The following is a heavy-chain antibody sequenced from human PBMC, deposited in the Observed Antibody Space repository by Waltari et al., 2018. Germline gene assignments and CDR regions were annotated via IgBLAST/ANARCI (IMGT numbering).Heavy chain of an antibody. CDR1: GFTFSSYG. J-gene: IGHJ4*02. CDR2: ISGSGTTI. CDR3: ARRFDS. Sequence: EVQLVESGGGWVQPGGSLRLSCAASGFTFSSYGMNWVRQAPGKGLEWISYISGSGTTIYYADSVKGRFTISRDDAENSLYLQMNSLRAEDTALYYCARRFDSWGQGTRVTVSS. V-gene: IGHV3-48*03.